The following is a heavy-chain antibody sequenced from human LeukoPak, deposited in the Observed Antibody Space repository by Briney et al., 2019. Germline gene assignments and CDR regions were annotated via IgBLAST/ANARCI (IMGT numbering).Heavy chain of an antibody. CDR1: GFTFSSYG. CDR2: ISYDGSNK. J-gene: IGHJ4*02. V-gene: IGHV3-30*18. Sequence: GRSLRLSRAASGFTFSSYGMHWVRQAPGKGLEWVAVISYDGSNKYYADSVKSRFTISRDNSKNTLYLQMNSLRAEDTAVYYCAKQPRVVPYFDYWGQGTLVTVSS. D-gene: IGHD2-2*01. CDR3: AKQPRVVPYFDY.